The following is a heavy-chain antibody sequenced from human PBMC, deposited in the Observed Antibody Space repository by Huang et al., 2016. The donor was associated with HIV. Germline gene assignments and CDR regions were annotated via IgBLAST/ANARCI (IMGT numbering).Heavy chain of an antibody. CDR2: IKNSLDGGTK. V-gene: IGHV3-15*01. J-gene: IGHJ4*02. D-gene: IGHD2-15*01. CDR3: TTWISTAAGGN. Sequence: EVQLIESGGGLVKPGSSLRLSCEGSGFSFSTVWMSWVRQNPGKGLEWVALIKNSLDGGTKDDDAPGRGRFIISRDDSKNRMDLQMHDLKAADTAVYYCTTWISTAAGGNWGQGTLVTVSS. CDR1: GFSFSTVW.